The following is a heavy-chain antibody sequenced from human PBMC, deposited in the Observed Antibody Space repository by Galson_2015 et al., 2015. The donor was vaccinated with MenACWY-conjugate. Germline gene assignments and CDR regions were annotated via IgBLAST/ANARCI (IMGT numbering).Heavy chain of an antibody. CDR1: GFTFSDFY. D-gene: IGHD3-16*01. J-gene: IGHJ4*02. Sequence: SLRLSCAASGFTFSDFYMSWIRHFPGKGLEWVAYIGSFSSDTNYAESVRGRFTISRDNAKNLLYLHMNNLRVEDTAFYYCARGGRVSSYYAHWGQGALVTVSS. V-gene: IGHV3-11*06. CDR3: ARGGRVSSYYAH. CDR2: IGSFSSDT.